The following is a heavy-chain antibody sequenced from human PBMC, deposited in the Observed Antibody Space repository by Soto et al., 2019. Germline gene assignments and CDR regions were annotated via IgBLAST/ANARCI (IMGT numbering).Heavy chain of an antibody. CDR2: VYYSGNT. J-gene: IGHJ6*03. D-gene: IGHD3-3*01. CDR1: GGSISPYY. CDR3: ARDPGDGWSGYYKVRGYMDV. Sequence: SETLSLTCTVSGGSISPYYWSWIRQPPGKGLEWIGYVYYSGNTNYNPSLESRVTISVDTSKNRFSLKLTSATAADTAVYYCARDPGDGWSGYYKVRGYMDVWGKGTTVTVSS. V-gene: IGHV4-59*01.